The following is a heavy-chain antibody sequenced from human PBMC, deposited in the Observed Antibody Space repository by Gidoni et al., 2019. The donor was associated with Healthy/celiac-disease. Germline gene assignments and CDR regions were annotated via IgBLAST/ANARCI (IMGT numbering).Heavy chain of an antibody. V-gene: IGHV3-30*18. J-gene: IGHJ4*02. CDR3: AKDSPYYDSSGYFDY. CDR2: ISYDGSNK. Sequence: QVQLVESGGGVVQPGRSLRLSCAASGFTFSSYGMHWVRQAPGKGLEWVAVISYDGSNKYYADSVKGRFTISRDNSKNTLYLQMNSLRAEDTAVYYCAKDSPYYDSSGYFDYWGQGTLVTVSS. D-gene: IGHD3-22*01. CDR1: GFTFSSYG.